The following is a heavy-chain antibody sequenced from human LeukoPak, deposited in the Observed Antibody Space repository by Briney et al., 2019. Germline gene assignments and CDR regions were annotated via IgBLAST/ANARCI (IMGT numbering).Heavy chain of an antibody. CDR1: GGSISSSSYY. V-gene: IGHV4-39*01. CDR3: ARHERAAYRGGDCSDAFDI. J-gene: IGHJ3*02. Sequence: SETLSLTCTVSGGSISSSSYYWGWIRQPPGKGLEWIGSIYYSGSTYYNPSLKSRVTISVDTSKNQFSLKLSSVTAADTAVYYCARHERAAYRGGDCSDAFDIWGQGTMVTVSS. D-gene: IGHD2-21*02. CDR2: IYYSGST.